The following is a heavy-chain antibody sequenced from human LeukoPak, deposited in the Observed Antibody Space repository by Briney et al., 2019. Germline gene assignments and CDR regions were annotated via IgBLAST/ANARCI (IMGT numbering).Heavy chain of an antibody. Sequence: PGGSLRLSCAASGFTFGTYSMNWVRQAPGKGLEWVSYISSSSNTKYYADSVKGRFTISRDNAKNTLYLQMNSLRAEDTAVYYCARVPLGEFKGFDPWGQGTLVTVSS. CDR3: ARVPLGEFKGFDP. V-gene: IGHV3-48*01. CDR1: GFTFGTYS. J-gene: IGHJ5*02. CDR2: ISSSSNTK. D-gene: IGHD3-10*01.